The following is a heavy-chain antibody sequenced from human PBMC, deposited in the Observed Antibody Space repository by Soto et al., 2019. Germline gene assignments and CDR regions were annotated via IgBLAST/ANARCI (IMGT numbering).Heavy chain of an antibody. J-gene: IGHJ4*02. CDR3: ARHAGADGDDY. V-gene: IGHV5-51*01. Sequence: PGESLKISCKGSGYSFSTHRVGWVRQMPGKGLEWMGIIYPGDSDARYSPSFKGQVTISADKSISTAYLQWSSLKASDTAMYYCARHAGADGDDYWGQGTLVTVSS. D-gene: IGHD1-26*01. CDR2: IYPGDSDA. CDR1: GYSFSTHR.